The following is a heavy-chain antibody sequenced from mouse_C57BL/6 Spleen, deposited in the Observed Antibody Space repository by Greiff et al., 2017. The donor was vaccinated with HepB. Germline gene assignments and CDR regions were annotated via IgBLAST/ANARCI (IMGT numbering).Heavy chain of an antibody. CDR1: GFTFSDYY. CDR2: INYDGSST. J-gene: IGHJ4*01. D-gene: IGHD2-3*01. V-gene: IGHV5-16*01. CDR3: ARAFYDGYTYYYAMDY. Sequence: EVMLVESEGGLVQPGSSMKLSCTASGFTFSDYYMAWVRQVPEKGLEWVANINYDGSSTYYLDSLKSRFIISRDNAKNILYLQMSSLKSEDTATYYCARAFYDGYTYYYAMDYWGQGTSVTVSS.